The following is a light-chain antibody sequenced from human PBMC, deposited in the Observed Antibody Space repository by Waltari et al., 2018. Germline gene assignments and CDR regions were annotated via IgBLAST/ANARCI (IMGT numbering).Light chain of an antibody. CDR3: QQSYSTPPET. CDR2: GAS. CDR1: QSVSSN. V-gene: IGKV3-15*01. Sequence: EIVMTQSPATLSVSPGERATISCRASQSVSSNLAWYQQKPGLAPRLLIYGASTRATGIPARFSGSGSGTEFTLTISSLQSEDFAVYYCQQSYSTPPETFGQGTKVEIK. J-gene: IGKJ1*01.